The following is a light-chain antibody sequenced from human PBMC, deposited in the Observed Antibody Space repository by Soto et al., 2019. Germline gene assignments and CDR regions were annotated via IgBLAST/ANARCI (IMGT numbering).Light chain of an antibody. V-gene: IGKV3-20*01. CDR3: QQYGSSPRT. J-gene: IGKJ1*01. CDR1: QSVSSSY. CDR2: GAL. Sequence: EIVLTQSPGTLSLSPGERATLSCRASQSVSSSYLAWYQQKPGQAPRLLIYGALSRATGIPDRFSGSGSGTDSTLTISRLEAEDFAVYYCQQYGSSPRTFGPGTKVEIK.